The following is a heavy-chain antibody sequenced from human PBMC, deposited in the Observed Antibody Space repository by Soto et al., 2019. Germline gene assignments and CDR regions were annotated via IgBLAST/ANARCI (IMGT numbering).Heavy chain of an antibody. V-gene: IGHV1-8*01. CDR3: ASGYSYGYDRFDY. CDR1: GYTFTSYD. Sequence: ASVKVSCKASGYTFTSYDINWVRQATGQGLEWMGWMNPYSGNTGYAQKLQGRVTMTTDTSTSTAYMELRSLRSDDTAVYYCASGYSYGYDRFDYWGQGTLVTVSS. D-gene: IGHD5-18*01. J-gene: IGHJ4*02. CDR2: MNPYSGNT.